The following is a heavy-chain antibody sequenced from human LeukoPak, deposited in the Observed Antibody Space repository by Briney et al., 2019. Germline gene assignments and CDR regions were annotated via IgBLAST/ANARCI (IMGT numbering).Heavy chain of an antibody. Sequence: GGSLRLSCAASGFTFSSYSMNWVRQAPGKGLEWVSYISSSSSTIYYADSVKGRFTISRDNAKNSLYLQMNSLRAEDTAVYYCARDRYGDYTVDYWAREPWSPSPQ. CDR1: GFTFSSYS. J-gene: IGHJ4*02. V-gene: IGHV3-48*01. CDR2: ISSSSSTI. D-gene: IGHD4-17*01. CDR3: ARDRYGDYTVDY.